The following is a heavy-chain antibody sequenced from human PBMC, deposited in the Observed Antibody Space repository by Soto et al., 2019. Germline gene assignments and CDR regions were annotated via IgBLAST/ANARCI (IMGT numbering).Heavy chain of an antibody. V-gene: IGHV3-23*01. CDR2: ISGSGGST. CDR1: GFTFSSYA. D-gene: IGHD6-13*01. J-gene: IGHJ4*02. Sequence: PGGSLRLSCAASGFTFSSYAMSWVRQAPGKGLEWVSAISGSGGSTYYADSVKGRFTISRDNSKNTLYLQMNSLRAEDTAVYYCAKDPKLQQLVTSFDYWGQGTLVTVSS. CDR3: AKDPKLQQLVTSFDY.